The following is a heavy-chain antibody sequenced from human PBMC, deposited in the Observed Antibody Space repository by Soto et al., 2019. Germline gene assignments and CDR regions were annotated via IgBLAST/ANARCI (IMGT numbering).Heavy chain of an antibody. Sequence: SETLSLTCAVSGGSISSGGYSWSWIRQPPGKGLECIGYIYHSGSTYYSPSLKSRVTISVDRSKNQFSLKLSSVTAADTAVYYCARGYYGDNSPGYWGQGTLVTVSS. CDR3: ARGYYGDNSPGY. CDR1: GGSISSGGYS. V-gene: IGHV4-30-2*01. CDR2: IYHSGST. J-gene: IGHJ4*02. D-gene: IGHD4-17*01.